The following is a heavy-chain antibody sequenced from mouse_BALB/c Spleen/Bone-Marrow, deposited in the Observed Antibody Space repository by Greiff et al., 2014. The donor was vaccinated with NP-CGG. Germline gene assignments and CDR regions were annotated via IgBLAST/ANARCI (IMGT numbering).Heavy chain of an antibody. V-gene: IGHV5-9-2*01. J-gene: IGHJ3*01. CDR1: GFSFSNYG. Sequence: SGGGLVKSGGSLKLSCAASGFSFSNYGMSWVRQTPEKRLEWVATISGDGRYTFYSDSVKGRFTISRDNAKNNLYLQLSSLRSEDTALYYCARHAYYDQTEVSFVYWGQGTLVTVSA. D-gene: IGHD2-4*01. CDR2: ISGDGRYT. CDR3: ARHAYYDQTEVSFVY.